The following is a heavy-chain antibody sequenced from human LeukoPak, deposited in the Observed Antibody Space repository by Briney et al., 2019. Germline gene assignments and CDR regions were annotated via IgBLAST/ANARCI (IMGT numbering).Heavy chain of an antibody. Sequence: GGSLRLSCAASGFTFSSYAMHWARQAPGRGLEWVAVISYDGSNKYYADSVKGRFTISRDNSKNSLYLQMNSLRAEDTAVYYRARRCSGGSCYPRAEYFQHWGQGTLVTVSS. CDR2: ISYDGSNK. CDR1: GFTFSSYA. V-gene: IGHV3-30-3*01. D-gene: IGHD2-15*01. J-gene: IGHJ1*01. CDR3: ARRCSGGSCYPRAEYFQH.